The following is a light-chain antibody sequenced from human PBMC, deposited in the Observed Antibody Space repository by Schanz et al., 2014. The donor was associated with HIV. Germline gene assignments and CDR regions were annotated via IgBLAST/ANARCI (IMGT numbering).Light chain of an antibody. CDR1: QGISSH. CDR3: QQSYNMASIT. V-gene: IGKV1-9*01. J-gene: IGKJ5*01. Sequence: IQLTQSPSSLSASAGDRVTITCRASQGISSHLAWYQQKPGRAPKVLIFGASTLQSGVPSRFSGSGSGTDFTLTISCLQSEDFATYYCQQSYNMASITFGQGTRLEIQ. CDR2: GAS.